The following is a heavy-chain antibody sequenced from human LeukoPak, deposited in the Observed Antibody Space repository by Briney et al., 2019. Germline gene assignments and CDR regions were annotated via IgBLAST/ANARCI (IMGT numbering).Heavy chain of an antibody. CDR3: AKNGDRGAYCSGGSCYPYYYYNMDV. D-gene: IGHD2-15*01. V-gene: IGHV3-23*01. CDR1: GFTFSSYA. J-gene: IGHJ6*03. CDR2: ISGSDDGT. Sequence: PGGSLRLSCTASGFTFSSYAMSWVRQAPGKGLEWVSAISGSDDGTYYADSVKGRFTISRDNSKNTLYLQMNSLRAEDTAIYYCAKNGDRGAYCSGGSCYPYYYYNMDVWGKGTTVTISS.